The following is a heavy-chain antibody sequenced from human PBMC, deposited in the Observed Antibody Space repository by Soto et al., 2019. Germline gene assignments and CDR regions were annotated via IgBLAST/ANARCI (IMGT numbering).Heavy chain of an antibody. V-gene: IGHV3-23*01. CDR3: AKLSGYDYYYYIGV. CDR1: GFTFSSYW. D-gene: IGHD1-26*01. J-gene: IGHJ6*03. Sequence: GSLRLSCAASGFTFSSYWMHWVRQTPGQGLEWVSAITGNGGSTYYADSVKGRFTISRDNSKNTLHLQMNSLRAEDSAVYYCAKLSGYDYYYYIGVWGKGTTVTVSS. CDR2: ITGNGGST.